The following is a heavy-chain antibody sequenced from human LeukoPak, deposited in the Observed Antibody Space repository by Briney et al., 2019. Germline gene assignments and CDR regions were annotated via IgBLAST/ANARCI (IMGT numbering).Heavy chain of an antibody. J-gene: IGHJ4*02. D-gene: IGHD6-19*01. Sequence: PSETLSLTCTVSGYSISSGYYWSWIRQHPGKGLEWIGSIYHSGSTYYNPSLKSRVTISVDTSKNQFSLKLSSVTAADTAVYYCAKVWDSSGWFDYWGQGTLVTVSS. V-gene: IGHV4-38-2*02. CDR1: GYSISSGYY. CDR2: IYHSGST. CDR3: AKVWDSSGWFDY.